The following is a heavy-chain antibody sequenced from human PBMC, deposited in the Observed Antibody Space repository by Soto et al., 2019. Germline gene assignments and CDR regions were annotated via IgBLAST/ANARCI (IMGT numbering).Heavy chain of an antibody. D-gene: IGHD3-22*01. CDR3: ASALYYYDRSGYLYYFDY. V-gene: IGHV1-3*01. CDR2: INAGNGNT. CDR1: GYTFTSYA. Sequence: QVQLVQSGAEVKKPGASVKVSCKASGYTFTSYAMHWVRQAPGQRLEWMGWINAGNGNTKYSQKFQGRVTITRDTTESTAYMELSSLRSEATAVYYCASALYYYDRSGYLYYFDYWGQGTLVTVSS. J-gene: IGHJ4*02.